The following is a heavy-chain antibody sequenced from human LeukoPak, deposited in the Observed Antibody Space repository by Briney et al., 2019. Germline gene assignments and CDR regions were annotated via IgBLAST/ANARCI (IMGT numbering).Heavy chain of an antibody. Sequence: ASVKVSCKASGYTFTSYGISWVRQAPGQGLEWMGWISAYNGNTNYAQKLQGRVTMTTDTSTSTAYMELRSLRSDDTAVYYCARDTYYYDSSGYYSTTHFDYWGQGTLVTVSS. CDR3: ARDTYYYDSSGYYSTTHFDY. J-gene: IGHJ4*02. D-gene: IGHD3-22*01. CDR1: GYTFTSYG. V-gene: IGHV1-18*01. CDR2: ISAYNGNT.